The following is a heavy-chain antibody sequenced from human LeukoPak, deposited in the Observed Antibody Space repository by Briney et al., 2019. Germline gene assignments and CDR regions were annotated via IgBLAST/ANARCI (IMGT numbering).Heavy chain of an antibody. Sequence: SETLSLTCTVAVCLSSRSRDYWRWIRQPPGKGLEWIGFIHYSGSTNYNPSLKSRVTISLDTSKNHFSLKLSSVTAADTAVYYCASNLGDNNGAFDIWGQGTMVTVSS. V-gene: IGHV4-61*03. J-gene: IGHJ3*02. CDR3: ASNLGDNNGAFDI. D-gene: IGHD4-23*01. CDR2: IHYSGST. CDR1: VCLSSRSRDY.